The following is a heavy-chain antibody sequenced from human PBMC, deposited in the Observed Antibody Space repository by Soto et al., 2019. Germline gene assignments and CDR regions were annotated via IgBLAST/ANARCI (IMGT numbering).Heavy chain of an antibody. Sequence: ASVKVSCKASGGTFSSYAISWVRQAPGQGLEWMGGIIPIFGTANYAQKFQGRVTITADESTSTAYMELSSLRSEDTAVYYCARETSGLQSYYYYGMDVWGQGTTVTVSS. J-gene: IGHJ6*02. CDR3: ARETSGLQSYYYYGMDV. CDR1: GGTFSSYA. V-gene: IGHV1-69*13. D-gene: IGHD4-4*01. CDR2: IIPIFGTA.